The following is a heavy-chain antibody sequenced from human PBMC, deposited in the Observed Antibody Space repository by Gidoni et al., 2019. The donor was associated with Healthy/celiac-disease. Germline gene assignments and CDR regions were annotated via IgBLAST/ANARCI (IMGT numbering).Heavy chain of an antibody. CDR3: ARGDWLLPYYYYYYGMDV. V-gene: IGHV4-39*01. CDR2: IYYSGST. D-gene: IGHD3-9*01. CDR1: GGSISRSSYY. J-gene: IGHJ6*02. Sequence: QLQLQESGPGLVKPSETLSLTCTVSGGSISRSSYYWGWIRQPPGKGLEWIGSIYYSGSTYYNPSLKSRVTISVDTSKNQFSLKLSSVTAADTAVYYCARGDWLLPYYYYYYGMDVWGQGTTVTVSS.